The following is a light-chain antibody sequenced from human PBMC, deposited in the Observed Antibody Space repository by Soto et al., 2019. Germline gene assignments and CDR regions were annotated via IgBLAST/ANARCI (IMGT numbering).Light chain of an antibody. V-gene: IGLV2-14*01. CDR1: SSDVGGYNY. CDR2: DVS. J-gene: IGLJ1*01. Sequence: ALTQPASVSGSPGQSITISCTGTSSDVGGYNYVSWYQQHPGKAPKLMIYDVSNRPSGVSNRFSGSKSGNTASLAISGLQAEDEADYYCSSYTSSSTLYVFGTGTKVTVL. CDR3: SSYTSSSTLYV.